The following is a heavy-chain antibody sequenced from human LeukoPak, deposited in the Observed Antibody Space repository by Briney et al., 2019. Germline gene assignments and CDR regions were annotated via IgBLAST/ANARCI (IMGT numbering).Heavy chain of an antibody. CDR2: IIPIFGTT. CDR1: GGTFSNYA. J-gene: IGHJ4*02. CDR3: ARGILSSGWFDY. D-gene: IGHD6-19*01. Sequence: SVKVSCKASGGTFSNYAISWVRQAPGQGLEWMGRIIPIFGTTNYAQKFRGRVTITTDESTSTAYMELSSLRSEDTAVYYCARGILSSGWFDYWGQGTLVTVSS. V-gene: IGHV1-69*05.